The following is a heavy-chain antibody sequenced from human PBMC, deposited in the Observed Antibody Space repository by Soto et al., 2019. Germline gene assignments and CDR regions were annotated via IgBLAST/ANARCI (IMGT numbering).Heavy chain of an antibody. CDR1: GGTFSSYA. V-gene: IGHV1-69*01. D-gene: IGHD2-2*02. J-gene: IGHJ5*02. CDR3: ARDPPSYCSSTSCHNNWFDP. CDR2: IIPIFGTA. Sequence: QVQLVQCWAEVKKPGSSVTVSCKACGGTFSSYAISWVRQARGQGLEWMGGIIPIFGTANYAQKFQGRVTITADESTSTAYMELSSLRSEDTAVYYCARDPPSYCSSTSCHNNWFDPWGQGTLVTVSS.